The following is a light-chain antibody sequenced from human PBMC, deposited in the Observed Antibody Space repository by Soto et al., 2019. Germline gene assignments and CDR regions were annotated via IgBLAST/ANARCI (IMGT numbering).Light chain of an antibody. CDR2: GAS. CDR3: QQYCSSPLT. J-gene: IGKJ4*01. Sequence: EIGLTQSPGTLSLSPGERATLSCRASQSVSSSYLAWYQQKPGQAPRLLIYGASSRATGIPDRFSGSGSGTDFTLTISRLEPEDFAVYYCQQYCSSPLTVGGGTKVEIK. V-gene: IGKV3-20*01. CDR1: QSVSSSY.